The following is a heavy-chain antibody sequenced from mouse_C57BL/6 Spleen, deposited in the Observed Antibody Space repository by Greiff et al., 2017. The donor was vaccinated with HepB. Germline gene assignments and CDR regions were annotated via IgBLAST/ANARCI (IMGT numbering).Heavy chain of an antibody. V-gene: IGHV10-3*01. Sequence: EVNLVESGGGLVQPKGSLKLSCAASGFTFNTYAMHWVRQAPGKGLEWVARIRSKSSNYATYYADSVKDRFTISRDDSQSMLYLQMNNLKTEDTAMYYCVRVGSLYDYWYFDVWGTGTTVTVSS. CDR1: GFTFNTYA. D-gene: IGHD2-3*01. CDR3: VRVGSLYDYWYFDV. J-gene: IGHJ1*03. CDR2: IRSKSSNYAT.